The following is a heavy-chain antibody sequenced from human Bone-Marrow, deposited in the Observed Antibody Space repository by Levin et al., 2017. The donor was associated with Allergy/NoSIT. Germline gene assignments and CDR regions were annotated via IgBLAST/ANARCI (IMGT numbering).Heavy chain of an antibody. Sequence: PSETLSLTCTISGGSISTFYWSWLRQSPGKGLEWIAYVYYSGITNYNPSLNNRVTISVDTSKNQFSLNLTSVTAADTAVYYCAREVGVMIGDTYYNWFDPWGQGTLVTVSS. CDR2: VYYSGIT. J-gene: IGHJ5*02. V-gene: IGHV4-59*01. CDR3: AREVGVMIGDTYYNWFDP. D-gene: IGHD2-21*01. CDR1: GGSISTFY.